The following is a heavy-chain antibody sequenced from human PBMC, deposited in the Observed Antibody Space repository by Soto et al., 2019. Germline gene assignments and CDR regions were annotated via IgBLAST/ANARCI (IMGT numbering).Heavy chain of an antibody. V-gene: IGHV3-48*02. J-gene: IGHJ5*02. D-gene: IGHD6-19*01. CDR2: ISSSSSTI. CDR1: GFTFSSYS. Sequence: EVQLVESGGGLVQPGGSLRLSCAASGFTFSSYSMNWVRQAPGKGLEWVSYISSSSSTIYYADSVKGRFTISRDNAKNSLYLHVNSLRDEATAVYYCAREAGTWHLPLTWFDPWGEGTLVTVSS. CDR3: AREAGTWHLPLTWFDP.